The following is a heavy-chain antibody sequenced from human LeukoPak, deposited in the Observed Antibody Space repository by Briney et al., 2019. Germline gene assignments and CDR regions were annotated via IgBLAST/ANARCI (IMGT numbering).Heavy chain of an antibody. CDR2: ISGSGGST. CDR1: GFTFSSYA. J-gene: IGHJ4*02. Sequence: GGSLRLSCAASGFTFSSYAMSWVRQAPGKGLEWVSAISGSGGSTYYADSVKGRFTISRDNSKNTLYLQMNSLRAEDTAVYYCAKDRVETITVAGMKGLRGDYWGQGTLVTVSS. D-gene: IGHD6-19*01. V-gene: IGHV3-23*01. CDR3: AKDRVETITVAGMKGLRGDY.